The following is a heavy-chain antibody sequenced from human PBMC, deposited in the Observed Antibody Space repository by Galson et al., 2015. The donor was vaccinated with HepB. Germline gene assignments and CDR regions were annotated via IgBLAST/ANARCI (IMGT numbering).Heavy chain of an antibody. J-gene: IGHJ4*02. D-gene: IGHD3-22*01. CDR1: GGSFSGYY. Sequence: TLSLTCAVYGGSFSGYYWSWVRQPPEKGLEWIGYIYYSGSTYYNPSLKSRVTISVDTSQNHFSLKVTSVTAADTAVYYCARTYDSSGLIDYWGQGTLVTVSS. CDR2: IYYSGST. V-gene: IGHV4-34*09. CDR3: ARTYDSSGLIDY.